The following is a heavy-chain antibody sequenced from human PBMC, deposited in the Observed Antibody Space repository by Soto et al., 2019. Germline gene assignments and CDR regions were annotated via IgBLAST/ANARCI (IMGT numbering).Heavy chain of an antibody. D-gene: IGHD1-26*01. Sequence: QVQLVQSGAEVKKPGSSVKVSCKASGGTFGSYAITWVRRAPGQGLEWLGGIIPILNSPAYAQKFKARVVITADEITNTAYMELNSLRFDDTAVYYCAREAPYRTSATCPKFYDMDVWGQGTTVTVAS. V-gene: IGHV1-69*01. CDR3: AREAPYRTSATCPKFYDMDV. CDR2: IIPILNSP. CDR1: GGTFGSYA. J-gene: IGHJ6*02.